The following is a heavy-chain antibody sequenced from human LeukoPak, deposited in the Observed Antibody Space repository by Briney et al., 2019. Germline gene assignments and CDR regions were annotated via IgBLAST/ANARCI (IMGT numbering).Heavy chain of an antibody. CDR2: IIPILGIA. Sequence: SVKVSCKASGGTFSSYTISWVRQAPGQGLEWMGRIIPILGIANYAQKFQGRVTITADKSTSTAYMELSSLRSEDTAVYYCARAYYSSTSCHYYFDYWGQGTLVTVSS. CDR1: GGTFSSYT. V-gene: IGHV1-69*02. D-gene: IGHD2-2*01. CDR3: ARAYYSSTSCHYYFDY. J-gene: IGHJ4*02.